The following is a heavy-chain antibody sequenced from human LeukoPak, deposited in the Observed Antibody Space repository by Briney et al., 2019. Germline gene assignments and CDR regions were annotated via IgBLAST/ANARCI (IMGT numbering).Heavy chain of an antibody. CDR2: INHEGGGI. V-gene: IGHV3-7*01. J-gene: IGHJ6*02. CDR3: ATYINWVAGDV. CDR1: GFTFTESW. D-gene: IGHD1-1*01. Sequence: GGSLRLSRAASGFTFTESWTTWVRQVPGQGLEWVAHINHEGGGIQYVDSVKGRFTISRDDAKGSVYLQMNILRAEDTAIYHCATYINWVAGDVWGQGTTVIVSS.